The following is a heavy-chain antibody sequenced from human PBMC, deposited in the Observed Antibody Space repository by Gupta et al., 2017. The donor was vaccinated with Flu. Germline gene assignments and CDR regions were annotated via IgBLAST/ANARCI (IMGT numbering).Heavy chain of an antibody. CDR2: ISSSGVP. CDR1: GFPFSGYD. Sequence: EVQLVESGGGLEEPGGSLRLSCVASGFPFSGYDMSWVRQAPGKGLEWVSFISSSGVPYYTDSVKGRFTISRDNAKNSLYLQMDSLRAEDTAFYYCARGHWDSWGQGTLVTVSS. V-gene: IGHV3-48*03. J-gene: IGHJ4*02. CDR3: ARGHWDS.